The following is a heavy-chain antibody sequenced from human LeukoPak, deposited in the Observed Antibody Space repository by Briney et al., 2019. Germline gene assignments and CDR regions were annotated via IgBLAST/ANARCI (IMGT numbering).Heavy chain of an antibody. J-gene: IGHJ5*02. CDR3: ARDPSNSSGWRTWFDP. CDR2: ISAYNGDT. V-gene: IGHV1-18*01. D-gene: IGHD6-19*01. Sequence: VASLKVSCTASGYTFTRHGISWVREAPGQGLEWMGWISAYNGDTNYAQTLQGRVTMTTDTSTSTAYMELRSLRSDDAAVYYCARDPSNSSGWRTWFDPWGQGTLVSVSS. CDR1: GYTFTRHG.